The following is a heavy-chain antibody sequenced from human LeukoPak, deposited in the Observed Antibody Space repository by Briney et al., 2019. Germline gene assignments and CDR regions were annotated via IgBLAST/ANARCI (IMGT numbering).Heavy chain of an antibody. CDR3: AKEGKTRNWNYSQAKPVY. Sequence: GGSLRLSCAASGFTFSSYEMNWVRQAPGKGLEWVSYISSSSSTIYYADSVKGRFTISRDNSKNTLYLQMNSLRAEDTAVYYCAKEGKTRNWNYSQAKPVYWGQGTLVTVSS. CDR2: ISSSSSTI. CDR1: GFTFSSYE. V-gene: IGHV3-48*01. J-gene: IGHJ4*02. D-gene: IGHD1-7*01.